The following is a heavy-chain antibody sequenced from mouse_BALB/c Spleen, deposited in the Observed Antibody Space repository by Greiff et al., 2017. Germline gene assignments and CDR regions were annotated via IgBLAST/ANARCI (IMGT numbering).Heavy chain of an antibody. CDR1: GYTFTDYA. Sequence: QVQLKESGAELVRPGVSVKISCKGSGYTFTDYAMHWVKQSHAKSLEWIGVISTYYGDASYNQKFKGKATMTVDKSSSTAYMQLSSLTSEDSAVYFCARDDYSSYYYAMDYWGQGTSVTVSS. CDR2: ISTYYGDA. J-gene: IGHJ4*01. V-gene: IGHV1S137*01. D-gene: IGHD2-4*01. CDR3: ARDDYSSYYYAMDY.